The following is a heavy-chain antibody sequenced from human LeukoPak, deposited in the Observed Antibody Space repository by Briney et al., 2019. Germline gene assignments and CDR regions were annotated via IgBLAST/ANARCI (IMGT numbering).Heavy chain of an antibody. V-gene: IGHV3-48*03. J-gene: IGHJ4*02. CDR2: IGSSGTTI. CDR3: ALLAVASDFDY. D-gene: IGHD6-19*01. Sequence: GGSLRLSCAVSGLPFSIYEMNWVRQAPGKGLEWVSNIGSSGTTIYYADSVKGRFSISRDDAKSSLYLQMNSLRVEDTAVYYCALLAVASDFDYWGQGALVTVSS. CDR1: GLPFSIYE.